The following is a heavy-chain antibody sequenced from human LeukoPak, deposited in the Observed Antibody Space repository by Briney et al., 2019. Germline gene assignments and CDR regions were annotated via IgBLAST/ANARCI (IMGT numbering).Heavy chain of an antibody. D-gene: IGHD4-23*01. CDR1: GFTFSTYS. CDR2: ISSSSTYI. J-gene: IGHJ4*02. Sequence: PGGSLRLSCAASGFTFSTYSMNWVREAPGKGLEWVSSISSSSTYIYYADSVKGRFTISRDNAKNSLYLQINSLRDEDTALYYCARDSDYGGNDFDYRGQGTLVTVSS. V-gene: IGHV3-21*01. CDR3: ARDSDYGGNDFDY.